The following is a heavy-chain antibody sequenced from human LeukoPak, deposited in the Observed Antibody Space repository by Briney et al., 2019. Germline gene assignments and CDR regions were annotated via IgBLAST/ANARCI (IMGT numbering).Heavy chain of an antibody. Sequence: GGSLRLSCAASGFTFSSYAMSWVRQAPGKGLEWVSAISGGGGGTYYADSVKGRFTISRDNSKNTLYLQMNSLRAAYTAVYFCAKLLIVIVPAAMDYWGQGTLVTVSS. D-gene: IGHD2-2*01. CDR3: AKLLIVIVPAAMDY. CDR2: ISGGGGGT. V-gene: IGHV3-23*01. J-gene: IGHJ4*02. CDR1: GFTFSSYA.